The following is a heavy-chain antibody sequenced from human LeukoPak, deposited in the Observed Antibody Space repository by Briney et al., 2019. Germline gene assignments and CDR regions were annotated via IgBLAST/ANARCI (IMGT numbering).Heavy chain of an antibody. Sequence: SETLSLTCTVSGGSISSGSYYWSWIRQPAGKGLEWIGRIYTSGSTNYNPSLKSRVTISVDTSKNQFSLKLSSVTAVDTAVYYCARWAIFGGWFDPWGQGTLVTVSS. CDR1: GGSISSGSYY. CDR3: ARWAIFGGWFDP. CDR2: IYTSGST. V-gene: IGHV4-61*02. J-gene: IGHJ5*02. D-gene: IGHD3-10*01.